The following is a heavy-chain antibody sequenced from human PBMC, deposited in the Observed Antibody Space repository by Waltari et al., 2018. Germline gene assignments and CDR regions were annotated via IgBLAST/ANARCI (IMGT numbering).Heavy chain of an antibody. D-gene: IGHD2-2*01. Sequence: QVQLVQSGAEVKKPGSSVKVSCKASGYTFTGYYMHWVRQAPGQGLEWMGRNNPNSGGTNYAQKFQGRVTMTRDTSISTAYMELSRLRSDDTAVYYCARDPIVVVPAARGAGDYWGQGTLVTVSS. J-gene: IGHJ4*02. CDR1: GYTFTGYY. V-gene: IGHV1-2*06. CDR2: NNPNSGGT. CDR3: ARDPIVVVPAARGAGDY.